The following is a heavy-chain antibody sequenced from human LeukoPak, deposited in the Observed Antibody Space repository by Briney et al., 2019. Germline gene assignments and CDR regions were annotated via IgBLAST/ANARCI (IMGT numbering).Heavy chain of an antibody. Sequence: PGGSLRLSCAASGFTFTTYAMHWVRQAPGRGLEYVSAISTDGGGTYYANSVEGRFTISRDNSKNTLYLQMGSLRVEDMAVYYCARYSSGSCYDYWGQGTLVTVSS. CDR1: GFTFTTYA. J-gene: IGHJ4*02. CDR2: ISTDGGGT. V-gene: IGHV3-64*01. D-gene: IGHD6-13*01. CDR3: ARYSSGSCYDY.